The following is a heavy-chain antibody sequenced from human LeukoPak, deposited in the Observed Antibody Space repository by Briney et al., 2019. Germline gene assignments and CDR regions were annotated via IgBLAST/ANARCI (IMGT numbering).Heavy chain of an antibody. CDR3: AWKYYFDSSGYFYVDS. Sequence: SETLSLTCAVSGYFISSGYYWGWIRQTPGTGLEWIGSIHHSGFTNYNPSLKSRVTISIDTSKNQFSLKLSSVTAADTAVYYCAWKYYFDSSGYFYVDSWGQGTLVTVSS. J-gene: IGHJ4*02. V-gene: IGHV4-38-2*01. CDR2: IHHSGFT. CDR1: GYFISSGYY. D-gene: IGHD3-22*01.